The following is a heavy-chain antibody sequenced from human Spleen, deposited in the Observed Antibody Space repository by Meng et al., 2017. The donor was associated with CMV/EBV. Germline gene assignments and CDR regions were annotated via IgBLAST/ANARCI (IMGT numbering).Heavy chain of an antibody. V-gene: IGHV3-21*04. D-gene: IGHD1-26*01. J-gene: IGHJ4*02. Sequence: GESLKISCVVSGFTFSSYTMNWVRQAPGKGLEWVSSISARGSYIFYADSVKGRFTISRDNAKNSLYLQMNSLRAEDTALYYCAKGKVSDYYNFDYWGQGTLVTVSS. CDR1: GFTFSSYT. CDR2: ISARGSYI. CDR3: AKGKVSDYYNFDY.